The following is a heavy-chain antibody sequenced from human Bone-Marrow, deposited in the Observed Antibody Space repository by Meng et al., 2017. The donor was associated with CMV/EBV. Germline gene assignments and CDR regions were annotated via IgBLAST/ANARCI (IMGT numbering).Heavy chain of an antibody. CDR2: RKLDGSET. CDR1: GFIFSTYW. CDR3: ARGKSVNGNAVGS. J-gene: IGHJ4*02. Sequence: GGSLRPSSVTSGFIFSTYWMTWVRHAPGKGLEWVANRKLDGSETHYVDSVKGRFTISRDNAKNTLYLQMDSLRAEDTAVYYCARGKSVNGNAVGSWGQGTLVTVSS. D-gene: IGHD4-23*01. V-gene: IGHV3-7*01.